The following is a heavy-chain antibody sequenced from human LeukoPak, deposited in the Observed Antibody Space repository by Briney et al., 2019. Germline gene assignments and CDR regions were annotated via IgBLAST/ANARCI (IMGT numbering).Heavy chain of an antibody. Sequence: VASVKVSCKASGYTFTGYYMHWVRQAPGQGLEWMGWINPNSGGTNYAQKFQGRVTMTRDTSINTAFMEMSSLRSDDTAIYYCARFSMNYKQISDDYWGQGTLVTVSS. V-gene: IGHV1-2*02. CDR3: ARFSMNYKQISDDY. CDR2: INPNSGGT. J-gene: IGHJ4*02. CDR1: GYTFTGYY. D-gene: IGHD3-22*01.